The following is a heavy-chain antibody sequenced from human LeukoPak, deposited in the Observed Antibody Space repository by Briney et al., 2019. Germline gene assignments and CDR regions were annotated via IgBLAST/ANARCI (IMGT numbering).Heavy chain of an antibody. CDR2: IIPILGIA. D-gene: IGHD3-9*01. CDR1: GGTFSSYA. Sequence: SVKVSCKASGGTFSSYAISWVRQAPGQGLEWMGRIIPILGIANYAQKFQGRVTITADKSTSTAYMELSSLRSEDTAVHYCARILLTGVDYWGQGTLVTVSS. CDR3: ARILLTGVDY. J-gene: IGHJ4*02. V-gene: IGHV1-69*04.